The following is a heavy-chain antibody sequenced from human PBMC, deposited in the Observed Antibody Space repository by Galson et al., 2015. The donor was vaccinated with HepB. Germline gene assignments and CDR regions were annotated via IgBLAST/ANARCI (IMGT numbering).Heavy chain of an antibody. Sequence: SLRLSCAASGFTFSSYGMHWVRQAPGKGLEWVAVIWYDGSNKYYADSVKGRFTISRDNSKNTLYLQMNSLRAEDTAVYYCARAPPIFRRDGYYYYYYYMDVWGKGTTVTVTS. CDR2: IWYDGSNK. D-gene: IGHD3-3*01. CDR1: GFTFSSYG. J-gene: IGHJ6*03. CDR3: ARAPPIFRRDGYYYYYYYMDV. V-gene: IGHV3-33*01.